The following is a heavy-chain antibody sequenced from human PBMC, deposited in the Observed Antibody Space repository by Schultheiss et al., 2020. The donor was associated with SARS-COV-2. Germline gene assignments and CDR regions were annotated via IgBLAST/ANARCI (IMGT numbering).Heavy chain of an antibody. Sequence: GGSLRLSCAASGFTFSSYAMSWVRQAPGKGLEWVSAISGGGGTTYYADSVKGRFTISRDNSKNTLYLQMNSLRAEDTALYYCARGGRGGFDIWGQGTMVTGSS. J-gene: IGHJ3*02. D-gene: IGHD3-16*01. CDR2: ISGGGGTT. CDR3: ARGGRGGFDI. CDR1: GFTFSSYA. V-gene: IGHV3-23*01.